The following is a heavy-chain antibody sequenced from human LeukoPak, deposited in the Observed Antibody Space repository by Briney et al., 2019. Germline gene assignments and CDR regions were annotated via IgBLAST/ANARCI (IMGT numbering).Heavy chain of an antibody. J-gene: IGHJ5*02. D-gene: IGHD3-16*01. CDR1: SGSISSHY. V-gene: IGHV4-59*11. CDR3: ARHYGP. Sequence: SETLSLTCTVSSGSISSHYWGWIRQPPGKGLEWIGYIYYSGSTNYNPSLKSRVTISVDTSKNQFSLKLSSVTATDTAVYYCARHYGPWGQGTLVTVSS. CDR2: IYYSGST.